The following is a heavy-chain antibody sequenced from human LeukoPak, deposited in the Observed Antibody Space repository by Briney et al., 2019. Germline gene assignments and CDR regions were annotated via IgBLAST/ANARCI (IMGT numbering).Heavy chain of an antibody. D-gene: IGHD2-15*01. CDR3: ARSTGYCSGGSCYSDY. CDR2: ISFNGDNT. Sequence: GGSLRLSCAASGFTFSDYVMHWVRQAPGKGLEYVSRISFNGDNTYYANSVKGRFTISRDNSKNTLYLQMDSLRAEDMAVYYCARSTGYCSGGSCYSDYWGQGTLVTVSS. J-gene: IGHJ4*02. CDR1: GFTFSDYV. V-gene: IGHV3-64*01.